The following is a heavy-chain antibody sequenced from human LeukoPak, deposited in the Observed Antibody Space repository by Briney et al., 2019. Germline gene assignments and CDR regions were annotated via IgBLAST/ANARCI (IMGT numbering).Heavy chain of an antibody. CDR1: GGTFSSYA. J-gene: IGHJ6*02. Sequence: SVKVSCEASGGTFSSYAISWVRQAPGQGLEWMGGIIPIFGTANYAQKFQGRVTITADESTSTAYMELSSLRSEDTAVYYCARVTYGYAHSNYYYGMDVWGQGTTVTVSS. CDR2: IIPIFGTA. CDR3: ARVTYGYAHSNYYYGMDV. V-gene: IGHV1-69*13. D-gene: IGHD5-18*01.